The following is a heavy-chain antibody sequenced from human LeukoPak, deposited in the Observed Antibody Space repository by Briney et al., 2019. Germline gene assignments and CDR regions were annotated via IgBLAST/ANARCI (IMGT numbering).Heavy chain of an antibody. J-gene: IGHJ4*02. Sequence: GGSLRLSCAASGFTFRSYWMSWVRKAPGKGLEGVANIKQDGSEKYQMDSVKGRFTIFRDNAKNSLYLQMNNLRADDTAVYYCTRDPGHYRDYWGQGTLVIVSS. CDR2: IKQDGSEK. D-gene: IGHD3-3*01. CDR3: TRDPGHYRDY. CDR1: GFTFRSYW. V-gene: IGHV3-7*01.